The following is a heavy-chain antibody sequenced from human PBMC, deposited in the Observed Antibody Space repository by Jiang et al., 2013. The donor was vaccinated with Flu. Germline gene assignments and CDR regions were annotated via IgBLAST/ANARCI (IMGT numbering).Heavy chain of an antibody. CDR3: AHLYYYDSSGYPALDY. V-gene: IGHV2-5*02. CDR1: GFSLSTSGVG. D-gene: IGHD3-22*01. J-gene: IGHJ4*02. Sequence: KPTQTLTLTCTFSGFSLSTSGVGVGWIRQPPGKALEWLALIYWDDDRRYSPSLKSRLTITKDTSKNQVVLTMTNMGPVDTATYYCAHLYYYDSSGYPALDYWGQGTLVTVSS. CDR2: IYWDDDR.